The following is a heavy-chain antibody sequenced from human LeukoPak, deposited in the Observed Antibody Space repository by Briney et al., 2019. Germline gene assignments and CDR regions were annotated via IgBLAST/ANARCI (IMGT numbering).Heavy chain of an antibody. J-gene: IGHJ4*02. Sequence: ASVKVSCKASGGTFSSYAISWVRQAPGQGLEWMGGIIPIFGTANYAQKFQGRVTITADESTSTAYMELSSLRSEDTAVYYCASLGTAMVDYWGQGTLVTVSS. V-gene: IGHV1-69*01. D-gene: IGHD5-18*01. CDR1: GGTFSSYA. CDR2: IIPIFGTA. CDR3: ASLGTAMVDY.